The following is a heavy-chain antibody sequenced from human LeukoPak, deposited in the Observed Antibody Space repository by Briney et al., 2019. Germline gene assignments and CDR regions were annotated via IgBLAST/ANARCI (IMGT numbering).Heavy chain of an antibody. CDR1: GYTFTSYD. D-gene: IGHD3-3*01. V-gene: IGHV1-8*01. CDR2: MNPNSGNT. CDR3: ARMIFYDFWSAVDAFDI. J-gene: IGHJ3*02. Sequence: ASVKVSCKASGYTFTSYDINWVRQATGQGLEWMGWMNPNSGNTGYAQKFQGRVTMTRNTSISTAYMELSSLRSEDTAVYYCARMIFYDFWSAVDAFDIWGQGTMVTVSS.